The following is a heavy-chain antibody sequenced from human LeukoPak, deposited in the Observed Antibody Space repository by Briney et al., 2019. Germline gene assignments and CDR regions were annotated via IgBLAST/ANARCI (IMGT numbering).Heavy chain of an antibody. V-gene: IGHV3-48*01. Sequence: GGSLRLSCVVSGFTFRNYKFNWVRQAPGKGLEWVSYISSSSSTIYYADSVKGRFTISRDNAKNSLYLQMNSLRAEDTAVYYCARDSWADSSSRPGNDAFDIWGQGTMVTVSS. CDR2: ISSSSSTI. D-gene: IGHD6-6*01. CDR1: GFTFRNYK. CDR3: ARDSWADSSSRPGNDAFDI. J-gene: IGHJ3*02.